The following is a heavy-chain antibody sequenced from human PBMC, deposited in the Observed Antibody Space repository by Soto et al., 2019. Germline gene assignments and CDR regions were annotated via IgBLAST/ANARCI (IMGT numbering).Heavy chain of an antibody. CDR2: INPNSGGT. Sequence: SVKVSCKSSGYTFTGYYMHWVRQAPGQGLEWMGWINPNSGGTNYAQKFQGRVTITADESTSTAYMELSSLRSEDTAVYYCATGRSYYHGMDVWGQGTTVTVSS. D-gene: IGHD3-10*01. CDR1: GYTFTGYY. CDR3: ATGRSYYHGMDV. J-gene: IGHJ6*02. V-gene: IGHV1-2*02.